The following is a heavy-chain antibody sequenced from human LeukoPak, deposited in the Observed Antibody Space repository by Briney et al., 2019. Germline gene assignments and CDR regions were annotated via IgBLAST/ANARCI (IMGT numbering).Heavy chain of an antibody. V-gene: IGHV3-33*01. Sequence: GGSLRLSCAASGFTFSSYGMHWVRQAPGKGLEWVAVIWYDGSNEYHADSVKGRFTISRDNSKNTLYLQMNSLRAEDTAVYYCARGDYGDYYDAFDIWGQGTMVTVSS. D-gene: IGHD4-17*01. CDR3: ARGDYGDYYDAFDI. CDR2: IWYDGSNE. J-gene: IGHJ3*02. CDR1: GFTFSSYG.